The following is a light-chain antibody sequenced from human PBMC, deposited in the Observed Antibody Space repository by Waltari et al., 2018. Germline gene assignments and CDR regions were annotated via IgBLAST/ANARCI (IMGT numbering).Light chain of an antibody. CDR1: QSVSRS. CDR3: QHYVRLPAT. V-gene: IGKV3-20*01. Sequence: EIVLTQSPGTLSLSPGERVTLSCRASQSVSRSLALYQQKPGQAPRLLIYAASSRATGIPGRVSGSGSGTDFSLTISRLEPEDFAVYYCQHYVRLPATFGQGTKVEI. J-gene: IGKJ1*01. CDR2: AAS.